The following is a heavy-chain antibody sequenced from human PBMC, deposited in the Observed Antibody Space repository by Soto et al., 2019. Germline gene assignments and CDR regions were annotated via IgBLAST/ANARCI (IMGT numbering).Heavy chain of an antibody. Sequence: ASVKVSCKASGYTFTSYDINWVRQATGQGLEWMGWMNPNSGNTGYAQEFQGRVTMTRNTSISTAYMELSSLRSEDTAVYYCARGRRSDFWSGYSYYYYYGMDVWGQGTTVTVSS. D-gene: IGHD3-3*01. CDR3: ARGRRSDFWSGYSYYYYYGMDV. CDR2: MNPNSGNT. CDR1: GYTFTSYD. J-gene: IGHJ6*02. V-gene: IGHV1-8*01.